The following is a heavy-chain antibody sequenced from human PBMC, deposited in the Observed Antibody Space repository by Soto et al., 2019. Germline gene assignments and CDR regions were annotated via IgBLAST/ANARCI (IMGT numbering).Heavy chain of an antibody. CDR2: FDPEDGET. J-gene: IGHJ4*02. Sequence: ASVKVSCKVSGYTLTELSMHWVRQAPGKGLEWMGGFDPEDGETIYAQKFQGRVTMTEDTSTDTAYMELSSLRSEDTAVYYCASVDSSGYQSDYWGQGTLVTVSS. D-gene: IGHD3-22*01. V-gene: IGHV1-24*01. CDR1: GYTLTELS. CDR3: ASVDSSGYQSDY.